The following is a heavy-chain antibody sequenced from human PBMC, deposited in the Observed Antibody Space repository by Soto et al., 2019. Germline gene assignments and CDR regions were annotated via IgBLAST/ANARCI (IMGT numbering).Heavy chain of an antibody. CDR2: ITNNGGTV. Sequence: SLILSCAASGFTFNVYTMNWVRQAPGKGLEWVSSITNNGGTVYYADSVKGRFTISRDNAKNSVYLQMNSLRDEDTAVYYCARERGGGYHDYWGQGTLVTVSS. CDR1: GFTFNVYT. CDR3: ARERGGGYHDY. J-gene: IGHJ4*02. V-gene: IGHV3-48*02. D-gene: IGHD6-13*01.